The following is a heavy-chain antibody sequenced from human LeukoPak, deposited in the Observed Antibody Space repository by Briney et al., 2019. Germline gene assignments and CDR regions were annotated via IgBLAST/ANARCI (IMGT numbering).Heavy chain of an antibody. CDR3: ARDVSGASITMVRGVTNWFDP. CDR1: GYTFTGYY. CDR2: INPNSGGT. V-gene: IGHV1-2*02. D-gene: IGHD3-10*01. J-gene: IGHJ5*02. Sequence: ASVKVSCKASGYTFTGYYMHWVRQAPGQGLEWMGWINPNSGGTNYAQKFQGRVTMTRDTSISTAYMELSRLRSDDTAVYYCARDVSGASITMVRGVTNWFDPWGQGTLVTVSS.